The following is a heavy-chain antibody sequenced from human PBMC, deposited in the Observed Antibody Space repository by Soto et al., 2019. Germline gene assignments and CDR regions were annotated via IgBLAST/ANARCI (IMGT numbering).Heavy chain of an antibody. J-gene: IGHJ4*02. CDR3: ARHLEAGDNPSFNY. V-gene: IGHV4-39*01. CDR1: GGSISSSSYY. CDR2: IYYSGST. D-gene: IGHD7-27*01. Sequence: SETLSLTCTVSGGSISSSSYYWGWIRQPPGKGLEWIGSIYYSGSTYYNPSLKSRVTISVDTPKNQFSLKLSSVTAADTAVYYCARHLEAGDNPSFNYWGQGTLVTVSS.